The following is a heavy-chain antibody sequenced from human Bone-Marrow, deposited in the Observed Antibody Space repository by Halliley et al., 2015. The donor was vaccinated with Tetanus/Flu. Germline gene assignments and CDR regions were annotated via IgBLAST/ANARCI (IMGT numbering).Heavy chain of an antibody. CDR2: INADNGHS. D-gene: IGHD3-22*01. CDR1: GNTVTPYV. V-gene: IGHV1-3*01. CDR3: AREPVYSDRNPHPLEPSFNY. Sequence: QLVQSGAEVKKPGASVRVSCKASGNTVTPYVLHWVRQAPGHRLEWMGWINADNGHSKYSAKFQGRVTFTRDTSATTFNMELSSLRSDDTAVFYCAREPVYSDRNPHPLEPSFNYWGQGTLVTVSS. J-gene: IGHJ4*02.